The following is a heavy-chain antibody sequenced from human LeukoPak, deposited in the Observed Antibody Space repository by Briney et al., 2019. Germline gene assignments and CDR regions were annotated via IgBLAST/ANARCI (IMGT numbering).Heavy chain of an antibody. CDR1: GGSISSSSSYY. CDR2: IYYSGSS. Sequence: PSETLSLTCTVSGGSISSSSSYYWGWIRQPPGKGLEWIGSIYYSGSSYYNPSLKSRVTISVDTSKNQFSLKLTSVTTADTAVYYCAGEDYFDSSGYASWRFDIWGQGTMVTVSS. V-gene: IGHV4-39*07. J-gene: IGHJ3*02. D-gene: IGHD3-22*01. CDR3: AGEDYFDSSGYASWRFDI.